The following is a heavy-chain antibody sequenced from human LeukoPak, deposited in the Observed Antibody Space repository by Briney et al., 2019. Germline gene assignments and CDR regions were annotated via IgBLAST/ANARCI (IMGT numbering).Heavy chain of an antibody. D-gene: IGHD3-16*02. CDR3: ARDSTFGGVIVGDYYFDY. V-gene: IGHV3-48*02. CDR2: ISSSSSAI. Sequence: GGSLRLSCAASGFTFSSYAMSWVRQAPGKGLEWVSYISSSSSAIYYADSVKGRFTISRDNAKNSLYLQMNSLRDEDTAVYYCARDSTFGGVIVGDYYFDYWGQGTLVTVSS. CDR1: GFTFSSYA. J-gene: IGHJ4*02.